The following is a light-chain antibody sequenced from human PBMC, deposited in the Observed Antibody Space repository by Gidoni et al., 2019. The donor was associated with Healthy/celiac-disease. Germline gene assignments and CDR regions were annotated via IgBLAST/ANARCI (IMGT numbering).Light chain of an antibody. V-gene: IGLV1-44*01. CDR2: SNH. CDR1: SSNIGSNT. J-gene: IGLJ2*01. Sequence: QSVLTQPPSASGTPGQRVTISCSGSSSNIGSNTLNWYQQLPGTAPKLLIYSNHQRPSGVPDRFSGSKSGTSASLAISGLQSEDEADYYCAAWDDSLNGVVFGGGTKLTVL. CDR3: AAWDDSLNGVV.